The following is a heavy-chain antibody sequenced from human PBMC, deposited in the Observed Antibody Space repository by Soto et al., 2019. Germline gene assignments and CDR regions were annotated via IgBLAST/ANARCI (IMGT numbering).Heavy chain of an antibody. J-gene: IGHJ6*02. Sequence: GGSLRLSCAASGFTFSDYYMSWIRQAPGKGLEWVTFISSSNNYIQYADSVKGRFTVSRDNAKNSLFLQMNSLRAEDTAVYYCAREGYCSSTTCHYGMDVWGQGTTVTVSS. CDR2: ISSSNNYI. CDR3: AREGYCSSTTCHYGMDV. D-gene: IGHD2-2*01. V-gene: IGHV3-11*06. CDR1: GFTFSDYY.